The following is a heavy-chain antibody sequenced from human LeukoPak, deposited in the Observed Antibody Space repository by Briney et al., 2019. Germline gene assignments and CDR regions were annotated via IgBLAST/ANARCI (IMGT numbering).Heavy chain of an antibody. CDR3: IHYGSGSYSTDY. V-gene: IGHV3-73*01. CDR2: IRSKGNKYAT. CDR1: GFTFSGAD. D-gene: IGHD3-10*01. J-gene: IGHJ4*02. Sequence: GGSLRLSCATSGFTFSGADMHWVRQVSGKGLEWVGRIRSKGNKYATEYAASVKGRFTISRDDSKNTACLQMNSLKTEDTAVYYCIHYGSGSYSTDYWGQGTQVTVSS.